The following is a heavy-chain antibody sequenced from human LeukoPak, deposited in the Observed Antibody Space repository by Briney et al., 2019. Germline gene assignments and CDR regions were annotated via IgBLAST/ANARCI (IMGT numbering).Heavy chain of an antibody. Sequence: GGSLRLSCAASGFTFSSYGMHWVRQAPGKGLEWVAFIRYDGSNKYYADSVKGRFTISRDNSKNTLYLQMNSLRAEDTAVYYCAKDQYYDILTGTNGHFDYWGQGTLVTVSS. J-gene: IGHJ4*02. CDR3: AKDQYYDILTGTNGHFDY. CDR1: GFTFSSYG. V-gene: IGHV3-30*02. CDR2: IRYDGSNK. D-gene: IGHD3-9*01.